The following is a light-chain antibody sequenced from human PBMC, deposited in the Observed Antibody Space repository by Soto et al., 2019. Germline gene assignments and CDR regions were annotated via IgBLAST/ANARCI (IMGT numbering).Light chain of an antibody. J-gene: IGKJ1*01. Sequence: DIKMTQSPSTLSATVGDRVTITCRASESIDNWLAWYQQKPGKAPKLLIFAASTLVRGVPSRFSGRGSGTEFTLTISSLQADDYATFYCQQYHTDWTFGQGTKVDNK. V-gene: IGKV1-5*01. CDR3: QQYHTDWT. CDR2: AAS. CDR1: ESIDNW.